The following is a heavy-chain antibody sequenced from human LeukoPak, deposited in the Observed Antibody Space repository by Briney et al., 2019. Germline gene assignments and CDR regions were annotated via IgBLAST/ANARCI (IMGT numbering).Heavy chain of an antibody. CDR2: IYNSGST. V-gene: IGHV4-4*02. J-gene: IGHJ4*02. Sequence: SGTLSLTCAVSGGSISSSNWWSWVRQSPGKGLEWIGEIYNSGSTNYNPSLKSRLIVSVDKSRNQFSLKLNSVTAADTAVYYCARVVYDSSGYKFDYWGQGTLVTVSS. CDR1: GGSISSSNW. D-gene: IGHD3-22*01. CDR3: ARVVYDSSGYKFDY.